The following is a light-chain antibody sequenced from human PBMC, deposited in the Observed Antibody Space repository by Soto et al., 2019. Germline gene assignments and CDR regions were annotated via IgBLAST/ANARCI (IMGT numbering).Light chain of an antibody. CDR3: QQYNTYPLT. V-gene: IGKV1-16*02. CDR2: AAS. J-gene: IGKJ4*01. CDR1: QGIGNY. Sequence: DIQMTQSPSSLSASVGDGVTITCRASQGIGNYLAWFQQKPGEAPKSLIYAASSLQSGVPSKFSGSGSGTDFTLTISSLQPEDFATYYCQQYNTYPLTFGGGTKVEIK.